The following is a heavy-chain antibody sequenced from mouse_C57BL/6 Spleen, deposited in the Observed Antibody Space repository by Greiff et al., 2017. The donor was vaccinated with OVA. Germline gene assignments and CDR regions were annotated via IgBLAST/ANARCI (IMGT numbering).Heavy chain of an antibody. J-gene: IGHJ1*03. D-gene: IGHD1-1*01. CDR3: ARGGYYYGSSYWYFDV. CDR2: IDPSDSET. Sequence: VQLQQSGAELVRPGSSVKLSCKASGYTFTSYWMHWVKQRPIQGLEWIGNIDPSDSETHYNQKFKDKATLTVDKSSSTAYMQLSSLTSEDSAVYYCARGGYYYGSSYWYFDVWGTGTTVTVSS. V-gene: IGHV1-52*01. CDR1: GYTFTSYW.